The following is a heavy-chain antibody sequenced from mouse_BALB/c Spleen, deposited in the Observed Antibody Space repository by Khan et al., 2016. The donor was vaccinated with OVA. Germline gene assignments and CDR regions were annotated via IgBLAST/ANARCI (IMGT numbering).Heavy chain of an antibody. Sequence: VQLQQSGPELVKPGASVKISCKASGYSFTGYFMNWVMQSHGKSLEWIGRINPHIGETFYNQKFKDKATLTVDESSRTAHMELRILASADSAVYYCARKNGSDFDYWGQGTTLTVSS. CDR2: INPHIGET. CDR3: ARKNGSDFDY. V-gene: IGHV1-20*02. D-gene: IGHD1-1*01. J-gene: IGHJ2*01. CDR1: GYSFTGYF.